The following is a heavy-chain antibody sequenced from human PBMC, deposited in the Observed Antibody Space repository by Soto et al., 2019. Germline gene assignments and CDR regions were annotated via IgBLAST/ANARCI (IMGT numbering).Heavy chain of an antibody. CDR1: GYYISSHY. J-gene: IGHJ4*01. D-gene: IGHD2-2*02. CDR3: GREVPYIDY. Sequence: SETLSLTCTVSGYYISSHYCRWIRQSPGKGLEWIGNIYYSGSTTYNPSLTSRVTISVDTSKNQFSLKLSALTAADTAVHSCGREVPYIDYWGQGTLVTVSS. CDR2: IYYSGST. V-gene: IGHV4-59*11.